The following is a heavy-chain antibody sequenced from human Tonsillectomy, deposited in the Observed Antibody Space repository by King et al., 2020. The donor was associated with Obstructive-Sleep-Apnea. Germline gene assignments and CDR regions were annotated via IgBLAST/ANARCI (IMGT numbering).Heavy chain of an antibody. CDR1: GYTFTSYD. Sequence: QLVQSGAEVKKPGASVKVSCKASGYTFTSYDINWVRQATGQGLEWMGWMNPNSGNTGYAQKFQGRGTMTRNTSISTAYMELSSLRSEDTAVYYCARGGYDILTGNDYYYGMDVWGQGTTVTVSS. D-gene: IGHD3-9*01. CDR2: MNPNSGNT. CDR3: ARGGYDILTGNDYYYGMDV. V-gene: IGHV1-8*01. J-gene: IGHJ6*02.